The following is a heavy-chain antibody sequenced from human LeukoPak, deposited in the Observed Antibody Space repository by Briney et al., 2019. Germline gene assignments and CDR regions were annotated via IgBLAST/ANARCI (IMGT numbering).Heavy chain of an antibody. D-gene: IGHD6-19*01. V-gene: IGHV1-8*01. J-gene: IGHJ4*02. Sequence: ASAKVSCKASGYTFTSYDINWVRQATGQGLEWLGWMNPNSGNTGYAQKFQGRVTMTRNTSISTAYMELSSLRSEDTAVYYCARETPGEIAVAANGYFDYWGQGTLVTVSS. CDR1: GYTFTSYD. CDR3: ARETPGEIAVAANGYFDY. CDR2: MNPNSGNT.